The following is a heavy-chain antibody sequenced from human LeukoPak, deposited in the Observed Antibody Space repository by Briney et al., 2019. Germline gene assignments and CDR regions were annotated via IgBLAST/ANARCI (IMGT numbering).Heavy chain of an antibody. CDR2: INPYSGGT. D-gene: IGHD2-15*01. Sequence: ASVKVSCKASGYTFTGYYMHWVRQAPGQGLEWMGWINPYSGGTNYAQKFQGRVTMTRDTSISTAYIELSRLTSDDTAVYYCARPYCSGGSCHDYFDYWGQETLVTVSS. V-gene: IGHV1-2*02. CDR3: ARPYCSGGSCHDYFDY. J-gene: IGHJ4*02. CDR1: GYTFTGYY.